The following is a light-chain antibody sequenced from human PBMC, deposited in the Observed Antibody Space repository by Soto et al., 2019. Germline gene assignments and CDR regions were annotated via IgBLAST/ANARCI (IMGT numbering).Light chain of an antibody. CDR1: QSVSSQN. Sequence: EFVLTQSPDTLSLSPGERATLSCRASQSVSSQNVAWYQQKPGQAPRLLIFGASTRATGIPDRFSGRGSGTDFSLTISRLEPEDFAVYCCQQYGSSPWTFGQGTKVEIK. J-gene: IGKJ1*01. V-gene: IGKV3-20*01. CDR2: GAS. CDR3: QQYGSSPWT.